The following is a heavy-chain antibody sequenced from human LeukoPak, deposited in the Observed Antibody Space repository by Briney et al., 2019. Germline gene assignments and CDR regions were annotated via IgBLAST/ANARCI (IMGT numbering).Heavy chain of an antibody. J-gene: IGHJ3*02. CDR2: IYYSGST. V-gene: IGHV4-59*08. D-gene: IGHD2/OR15-2a*01. CDR3: ARQDDYFGAFDI. CDR1: GGSISSHY. Sequence: KTSETLSLTCTVSGGSISSHYWSWIRQPPGKGLEWIGYIYYSGSTNYNPSLKSRVTISVDTSKNQFSLKLSSVTAADTAVYYCARQDDYFGAFDIWGQGTMVTVSS.